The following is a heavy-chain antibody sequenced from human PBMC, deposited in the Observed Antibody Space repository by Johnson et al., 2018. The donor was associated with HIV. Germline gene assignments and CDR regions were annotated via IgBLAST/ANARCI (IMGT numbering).Heavy chain of an antibody. CDR1: GITFSRYG. D-gene: IGHD3-22*01. J-gene: IGHJ3*02. V-gene: IGHV3-30*03. CDR2: ISYDGSNK. Sequence: VQLVESGGGVVQPGRSLRLSCAAFGITFSRYGMHWVRQAPGMGLEWVIVISYDGSNKYYTDSVKGRFTISRDNAKNSLYLQMNSLRAEDTALYYCARECQYYYDSSGCTYDAFDIWGQGTMVTVSS. CDR3: ARECQYYYDSSGCTYDAFDI.